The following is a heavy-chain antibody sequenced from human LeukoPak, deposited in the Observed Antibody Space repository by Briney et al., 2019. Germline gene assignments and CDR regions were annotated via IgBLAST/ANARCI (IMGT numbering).Heavy chain of an antibody. Sequence: ASVKVSCKASAYAFTNYFIHWVRQAPGQGLEWMGRINPSSGATNLAQKFQGRVSMTRDTSITTGYMELSSLIFDDTAVYYCARGHDYGDFWGQGTLVTVSS. J-gene: IGHJ4*02. CDR3: ARGHDYGDF. V-gene: IGHV1-2*06. CDR1: AYAFTNYF. CDR2: INPSSGAT.